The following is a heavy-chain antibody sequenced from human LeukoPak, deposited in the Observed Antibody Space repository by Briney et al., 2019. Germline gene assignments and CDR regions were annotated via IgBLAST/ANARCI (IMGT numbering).Heavy chain of an antibody. CDR3: VRLGGGDAFDI. CDR2: IRSRANGYTT. CDR1: TFTLRNYS. V-gene: IGHV3-73*01. J-gene: IGHJ3*02. D-gene: IGHD2-15*01. Sequence: GGSLRLSCAASTFTLRNYSLNWVRQASGKGLEWVGRIRSRANGYTTAYGASVKGRFTISRDDSKRSAFVQMSSLKTEDTAVYYCVRLGGGDAFDIWGPGTRVTVSS.